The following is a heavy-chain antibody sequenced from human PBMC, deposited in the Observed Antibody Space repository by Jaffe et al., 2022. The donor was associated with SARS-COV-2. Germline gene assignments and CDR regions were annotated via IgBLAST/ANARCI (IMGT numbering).Heavy chain of an antibody. D-gene: IGHD3-10*01. Sequence: EVQLVESGGGLVQPGGSLRLSCAASGFTFSSNWMNWVRQAPETGLEWVANIHPDGSQKSYVDSVKGRFTISRDNAKTSLYLQMNSLRAEDTAVYYCAAGVSIWGQGTLVTVSS. CDR1: GFTFSSNW. J-gene: IGHJ4*02. CDR2: IHPDGSQK. CDR3: AAGVSI. V-gene: IGHV3-7*03.